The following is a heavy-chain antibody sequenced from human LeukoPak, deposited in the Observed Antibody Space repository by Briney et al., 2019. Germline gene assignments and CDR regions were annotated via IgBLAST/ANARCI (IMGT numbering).Heavy chain of an antibody. Sequence: GGSLRLSCAASGFMFSRYAMSWVRQAPGQGLEWVSRSKYDGSTAMYAESVKGRFTISRDNARGTLYLQMNSLRVDDTAVYYCAKSDWFDPCGRGILVTVSS. CDR3: AKSDWFDP. J-gene: IGHJ5*02. CDR1: GFMFSRYA. CDR2: SKYDGSTA. V-gene: IGHV3-74*03.